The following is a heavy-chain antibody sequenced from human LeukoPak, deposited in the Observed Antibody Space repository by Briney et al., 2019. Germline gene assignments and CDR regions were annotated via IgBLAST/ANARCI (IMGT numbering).Heavy chain of an antibody. CDR2: ISGSGSNT. D-gene: IGHD2-8*02. V-gene: IGHV3-23*01. J-gene: IGHJ4*02. Sequence: AGGSLRLSCAASGFTFYTYGMNWIRQAPGKGLEWGSTISGSGSNTYYADSVKGRFTIFRDNSRNILYLQMNSLRAEDTAVYYCAKAITALVLTTWDSWGQGTLVTVSP. CDR1: GFTFYTYG. CDR3: AKAITALVLTTWDS.